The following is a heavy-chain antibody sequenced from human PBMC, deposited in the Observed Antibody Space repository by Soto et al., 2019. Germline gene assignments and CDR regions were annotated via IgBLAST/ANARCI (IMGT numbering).Heavy chain of an antibody. CDR1: GYTFTSYS. J-gene: IGHJ4*02. D-gene: IGHD3-22*01. CDR2: IIPIFGTA. Sequence: QVQLVQSGAEVKKPGASVKVSCKASGYTFTSYSISWVRQAPGQGLEWMGGIIPIFGTANYAQKFQGRVTITADKSTSTAYMELSSLRSEDTAVYYCARGTRAPDRSGYNYWGQGTLVTVSS. V-gene: IGHV1-69*13. CDR3: ARGTRAPDRSGYNY.